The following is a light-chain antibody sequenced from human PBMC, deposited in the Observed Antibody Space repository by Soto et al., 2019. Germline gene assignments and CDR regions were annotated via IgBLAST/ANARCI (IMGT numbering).Light chain of an antibody. CDR3: QQSYSTLLT. CDR1: QSISSS. V-gene: IGKV1-39*01. CDR2: AAS. Sequence: DIQMSQSPSSLSASVGDRVTITCRASQSISSSLNWYQQKPGKAPKLLIYAASSLQSGVPSRFSGSGSGTDFTLTISSLQPEDFATYYCQQSYSTLLTFGGGTKVDIK. J-gene: IGKJ4*01.